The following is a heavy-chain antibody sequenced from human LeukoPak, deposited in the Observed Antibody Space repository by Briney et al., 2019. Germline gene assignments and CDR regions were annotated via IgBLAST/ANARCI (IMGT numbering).Heavy chain of an antibody. V-gene: IGHV4-39*07. D-gene: IGHD2-15*01. Sequence: PSETLSLTCTVSGGSISSSSYYWGWIRQPPGKGLEWIGSIYYSGSTYYHPSLHSRVTNTVDTSKNQSSLKLSSVTAADTAVYYCARVPIGCSGGSCYSGDYYYYYYMDVWGKGTTVTVSS. CDR2: IYYSGST. CDR3: ARVPIGCSGGSCYSGDYYYYYYMDV. CDR1: GGSISSSSYY. J-gene: IGHJ6*03.